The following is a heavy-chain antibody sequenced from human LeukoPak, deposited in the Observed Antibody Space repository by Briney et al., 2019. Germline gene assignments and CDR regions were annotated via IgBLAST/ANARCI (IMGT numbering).Heavy chain of an antibody. CDR3: ARGWNYAFRFDY. D-gene: IGHD1-7*01. CDR2: ISGDGGST. CDR1: GFTFDDYA. Sequence: GGSLRLSCAASGFTFDDYAMHWVRQAPGKGLEWVSLISGDGGSTYYADSVKGRFTISRDNAKNLVYLQMNSLGAEDTAIYYCARGWNYAFRFDYWGQGTLVTVSS. J-gene: IGHJ4*02. V-gene: IGHV3-43*02.